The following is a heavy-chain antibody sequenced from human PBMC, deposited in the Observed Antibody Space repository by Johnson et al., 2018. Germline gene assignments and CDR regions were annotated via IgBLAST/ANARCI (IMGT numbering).Heavy chain of an antibody. Sequence: VQLLESGGGLVQPGGSXRLSCAASGFTFSSYWMSWVRQAPGKGLEWVANIKQDGREKYYVDSVKGRFTISRDNAKNSLYLQMNSLRAEDTAVYYCARARWYSSSWYRMDVWGQGTTVTVSS. J-gene: IGHJ6*02. CDR1: GFTFSSYW. CDR2: IKQDGREK. D-gene: IGHD6-13*01. V-gene: IGHV3-7*01. CDR3: ARARWYSSSWYRMDV.